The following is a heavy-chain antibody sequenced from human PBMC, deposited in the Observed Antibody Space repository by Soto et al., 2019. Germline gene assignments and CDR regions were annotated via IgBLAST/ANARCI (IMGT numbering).Heavy chain of an antibody. CDR3: AKSSGSYYYFDY. Sequence: RLSCAASGFTVSSNYMSWVRQAPGKGLEWVSVIYSGGSTYYADSVKGRFTISRDNSKNTLFLQMNSLRAEDTAVYYCAKSSGSYYYFDYWGQGTLVTVSS. CDR2: IYSGGST. CDR1: GFTVSSNY. J-gene: IGHJ4*02. D-gene: IGHD1-26*01. V-gene: IGHV3-66*01.